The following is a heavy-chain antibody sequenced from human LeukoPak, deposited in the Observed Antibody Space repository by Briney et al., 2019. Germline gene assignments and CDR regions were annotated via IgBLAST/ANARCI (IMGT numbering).Heavy chain of an antibody. CDR1: GFTFSSYS. J-gene: IGHJ4*02. Sequence: GGSLRLSCAASGFTFSSYSMNWVRQAPGKGLEWVSSISSSSSYIYYADSVKGRFTISRDNAKNSLYLQMNSLRAEDTAVYYCARLSIVVAGLDYWGQGTLVTVSS. V-gene: IGHV3-21*01. D-gene: IGHD6-19*01. CDR3: ARLSIVVAGLDY. CDR2: ISSSSSYI.